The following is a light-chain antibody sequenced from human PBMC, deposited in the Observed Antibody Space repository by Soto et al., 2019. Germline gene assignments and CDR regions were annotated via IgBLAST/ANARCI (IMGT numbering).Light chain of an antibody. V-gene: IGLV2-14*01. Sequence: QSVLTQPASVSGSPGQSITISCTGTSSDVGGYNHVSWYQQHPGKAPQLMIYEVSHRPSGISSRFSGSKSGNTASLTISGLQAEDEADYYCSLYSDRNLQIYVFGTGTKLTVL. CDR3: SLYSDRNLQIYV. CDR1: SSDVGGYNH. J-gene: IGLJ1*01. CDR2: EVS.